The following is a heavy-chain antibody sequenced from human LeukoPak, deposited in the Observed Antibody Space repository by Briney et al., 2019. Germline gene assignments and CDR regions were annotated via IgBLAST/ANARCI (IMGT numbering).Heavy chain of an antibody. V-gene: IGHV3-21*01. CDR2: ISSSSSYI. CDR1: GFTFSSYS. CDR3: ARRSVAYYDILTGLYYGMDV. D-gene: IGHD3-9*01. J-gene: IGHJ6*02. Sequence: GGSLRLSCAASGFTFSSYSMNWVRQAPGKGLEWVSSISSSSSYIYYADSVKGRFTISRDNAKNSLYLQMNSLRAEDTAVYYCARRSVAYYDILTGLYYGMDVWGQGTTVTVSS.